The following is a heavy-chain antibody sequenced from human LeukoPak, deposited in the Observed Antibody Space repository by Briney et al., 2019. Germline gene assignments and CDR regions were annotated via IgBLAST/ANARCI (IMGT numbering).Heavy chain of an antibody. D-gene: IGHD3-3*01. V-gene: IGHV1-18*01. CDR3: AREIYRGGFDP. J-gene: IGHJ5*02. Sequence: GASVKVSCKASGYTFTSYGVSWVRQAPGQGLEWVGWISAYTGDRKYAQKLQGRVTMTTDTSTSTAYVELRSLRSDDTAMYYCAREIYRGGFDPWGQGTLVTVSS. CDR1: GYTFTSYG. CDR2: ISAYTGDR.